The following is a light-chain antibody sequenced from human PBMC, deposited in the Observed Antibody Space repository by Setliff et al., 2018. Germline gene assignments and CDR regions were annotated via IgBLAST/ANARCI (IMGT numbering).Light chain of an antibody. Sequence: SVLAQPASVSGSPGQSITISCTGTSSDVGGYNYVSWYQQHPGKAPKLMIYDVSNRPSGVSNRFSGSKSGNTASLTISGLQAEDEADYYCCSYTISSTRVFGTGTKATVL. J-gene: IGLJ1*01. CDR1: SSDVGGYNY. CDR2: DVS. V-gene: IGLV2-14*01. CDR3: CSYTISSTRV.